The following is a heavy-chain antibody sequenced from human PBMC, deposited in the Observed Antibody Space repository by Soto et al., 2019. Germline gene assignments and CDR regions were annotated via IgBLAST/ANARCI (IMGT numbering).Heavy chain of an antibody. CDR1: GYTLTELS. D-gene: IGHD3-22*01. Sequence: ASVKVSCKVSGYTLTELSMHWVRQATGKGLEWMACLDPDGGKAGYAQKFQGRITVTMDASRATAYMELSSLRSEDTAVYFCARARGTITTSDYWGQGTPVTVS. CDR3: ARARGTITTSDY. J-gene: IGHJ4*02. CDR2: LDPDGGKA. V-gene: IGHV1-24*01.